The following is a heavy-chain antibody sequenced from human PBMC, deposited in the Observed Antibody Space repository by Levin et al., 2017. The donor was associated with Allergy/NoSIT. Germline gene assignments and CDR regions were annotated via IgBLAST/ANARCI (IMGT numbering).Heavy chain of an antibody. Sequence: PGGSLRLSCAVSGGSISSSNWWSWVRQPPGKGLEWIGEIYHSGSTNYNPSLKSRVTISVDKSKNQFSLKLSSVTAADTAVYYCAILDYGGNSELDYWGQGTLVTVSS. CDR1: GGSISSSNW. CDR3: AILDYGGNSELDY. J-gene: IGHJ4*02. V-gene: IGHV4-4*02. CDR2: IYHSGST. D-gene: IGHD4-23*01.